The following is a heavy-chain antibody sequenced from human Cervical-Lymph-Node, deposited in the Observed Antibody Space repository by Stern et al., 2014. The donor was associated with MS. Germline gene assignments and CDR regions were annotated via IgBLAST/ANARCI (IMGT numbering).Heavy chain of an antibody. V-gene: IGHV7-4-1*02. J-gene: IGHJ3*01. CDR2: INTYTGNP. D-gene: IGHD1/OR15-1a*01. CDR3: ARDGPVRTLGAFDV. Sequence: QLVQSGSELKKPGASVKVSCRTSGYSFTSYAIIWVRQAPGQGLEWMGWINTYTGNPTYAQGFTGRFVFSLDTSVNTAYLQIRGLEAADTAVFYCARDGPVRTLGAFDVWGQGSSVIVS. CDR1: GYSFTSYA.